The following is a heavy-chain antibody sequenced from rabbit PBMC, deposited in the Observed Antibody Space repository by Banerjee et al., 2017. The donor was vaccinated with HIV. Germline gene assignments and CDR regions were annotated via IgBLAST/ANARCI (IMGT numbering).Heavy chain of an antibody. Sequence: QSLEESGGDLVKPGASLTLTCTASGIDFSSYAMSWVRQAPGEGLEYIGFINTGGTTYYASWAKGRFTISSHNAQNTLYLQLNSLTAADTATYLCARDLAGVIGWNFNLWGPGTLVTVS. D-gene: IGHD4-1*01. V-gene: IGHV1S64*01. CDR1: GIDFSSYA. CDR3: ARDLAGVIGWNFNL. J-gene: IGHJ4*01. CDR2: INTGGTT.